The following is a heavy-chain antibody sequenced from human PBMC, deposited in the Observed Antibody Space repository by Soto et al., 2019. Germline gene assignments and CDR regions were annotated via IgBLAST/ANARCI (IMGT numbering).Heavy chain of an antibody. D-gene: IGHD6-13*01. CDR3: AREKSSSSYYFDY. CDR1: GFTVRSSY. Sequence: GGSLRLSCAASGFTVRSSYRSGVLHAPGKGLEWVSVIYSGGSTYYADSVKGRFTISRDNSKNTLFLQMNSLRAGDTAVYYCAREKSSSSYYFDYWGQGTRVTVSS. V-gene: IGHV3-53*01. J-gene: IGHJ4*02. CDR2: IYSGGST.